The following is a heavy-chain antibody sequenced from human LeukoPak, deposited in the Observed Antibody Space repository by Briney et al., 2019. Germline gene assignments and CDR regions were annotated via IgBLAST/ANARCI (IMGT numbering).Heavy chain of an antibody. CDR2: IYYSGST. V-gene: IGHV4-39*07. D-gene: IGHD2/OR15-2a*01. J-gene: IGHJ4*02. CDR1: GGSISSSSYY. CDR3: ARDSGYYGFDY. Sequence: PSETLSLTCTVSGGSISSSSYYWGWIRQPPGKGLEWIGSIYYSGSTYYNPSLKSRVTISVDTSKNQFSLKLSSVTAADTAVYYCARDSGYYGFDYWGQGTLVTVSS.